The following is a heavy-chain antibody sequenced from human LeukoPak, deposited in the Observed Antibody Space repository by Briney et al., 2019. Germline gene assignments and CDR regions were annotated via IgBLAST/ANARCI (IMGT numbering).Heavy chain of an antibody. Sequence: SETLSLTCSVSGGSISTYYWTWIRHPPGEGLEWIGYIYDSGSTRYNPSLKSRVTISVDASKNQFSLKLSSVTAADTAVYYCARTRLGSHYIPFDYWGQGTLVTVSS. CDR3: ARTRLGSHYIPFDY. V-gene: IGHV4-59*01. CDR2: IYDSGST. CDR1: GGSISTYY. J-gene: IGHJ4*02. D-gene: IGHD3-10*01.